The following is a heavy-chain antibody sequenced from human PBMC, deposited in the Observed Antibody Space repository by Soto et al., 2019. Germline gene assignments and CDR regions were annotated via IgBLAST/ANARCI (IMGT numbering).Heavy chain of an antibody. CDR1: GDSIGGVGY. J-gene: IGHJ5*02. D-gene: IGHD2-21*02. V-gene: IGHV4-31*03. Sequence: QVQLQQSGPGLLKPSQILSLTCTVSGDSIGGVGYWSWIRQFPGRGQEWIGCISSSGSTYYNPALNKRSSLSLYTSQNQFSLKLRSVTAADTAIYDCARSGVTGIVISSHGFDPWGQGTLVTVSS. CDR2: ISSSGST. CDR3: ARSGVTGIVISSHGFDP.